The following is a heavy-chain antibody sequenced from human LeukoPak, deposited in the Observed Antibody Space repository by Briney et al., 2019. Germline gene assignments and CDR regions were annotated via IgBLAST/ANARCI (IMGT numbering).Heavy chain of an antibody. CDR1: GGSISSGGYY. CDR2: IYHSGST. CDR3: ARDGDTAMVYFDY. J-gene: IGHJ4*02. V-gene: IGHV4-30-2*01. Sequence: SQTLSLTCTVSGGSISSGGYYWSWIRQPPGKGLEWIGYIYHSGSTYYNPSLKSRVTISVDRSKNQFSLKLSSVTAADTAVYYCARDGDTAMVYFDYWGQGTLVTVSS. D-gene: IGHD5-18*01.